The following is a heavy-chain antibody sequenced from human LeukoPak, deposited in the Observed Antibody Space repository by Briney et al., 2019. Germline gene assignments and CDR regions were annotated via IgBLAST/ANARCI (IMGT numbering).Heavy chain of an antibody. CDR2: ISDSGGST. CDR1: GFTFSSYA. V-gene: IGHV3-23*01. D-gene: IGHD3-22*01. J-gene: IGHJ6*02. CDR3: ASRSEYYYDSSGYSVDYYYGMDV. Sequence: GGSLRLSCAASGFTFSSYAMSWVRQAPGKGLEWVSAISDSGGSTYYADSVKGRFTISRDNSKNTLYLQMNSLRAEDTAVYYCASRSEYYYDSSGYSVDYYYGMDVWGQGTTVTVSS.